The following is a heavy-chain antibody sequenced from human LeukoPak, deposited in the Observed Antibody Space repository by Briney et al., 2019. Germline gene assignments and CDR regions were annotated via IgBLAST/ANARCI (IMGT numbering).Heavy chain of an antibody. J-gene: IGHJ6*03. V-gene: IGHV3-30-3*01. CDR2: ISYDGSNK. Sequence: PGGSLRLSCAASGFTFSSYAMHWVRQAPGKGLEWVAVISYDGSNKYYADSVKGRFTISRDNSKNTLYLQMNSLRAEDTAVYYCARDITYDFYYMDVWGKGTTVTVSS. CDR1: GFTFSSYA. D-gene: IGHD3-3*01. CDR3: ARDITYDFYYMDV.